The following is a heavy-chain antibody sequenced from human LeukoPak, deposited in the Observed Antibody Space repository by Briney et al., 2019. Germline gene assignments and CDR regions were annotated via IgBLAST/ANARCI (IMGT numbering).Heavy chain of an antibody. J-gene: IGHJ1*01. CDR2: LNRSGST. CDR1: NGSFSGDY. D-gene: IGHD7-27*01. Sequence: SETLTLTCGVSNGSFSGDYWIWIRQPPGKGLEWIGELNRSGSTSNSPSFKGRATISADTSKNQFSLKLRSVTAADTAVYYCAFSPRFSPWGSHWGQGNLVTVSS. CDR3: AFSPRFSPWGSH. V-gene: IGHV4-34*04.